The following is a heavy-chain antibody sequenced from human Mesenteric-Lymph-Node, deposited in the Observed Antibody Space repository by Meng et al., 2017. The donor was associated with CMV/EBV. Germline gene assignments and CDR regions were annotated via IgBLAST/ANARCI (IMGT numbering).Heavy chain of an antibody. CDR3: VRDRRDDFWSGYYMETYYDYGMDV. Sequence: GESLKISCAASGFTFSSHSMRWARQAPGKGLEWVSSISSNSGYRYYADSVKGRFTISRDNAKKSVYLQLDSLRADDTAVYYCVRDRRDDFWSGYYMETYYDYGMDVWGQGTTVTVSS. J-gene: IGHJ6*02. CDR1: GFTFSSHS. D-gene: IGHD3-3*01. CDR2: ISSNSGYR. V-gene: IGHV3-21*01.